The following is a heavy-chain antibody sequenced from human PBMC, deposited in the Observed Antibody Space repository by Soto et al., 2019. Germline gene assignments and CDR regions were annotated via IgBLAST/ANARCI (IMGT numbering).Heavy chain of an antibody. CDR3: AKDIPGIAAAPYGMDV. D-gene: IGHD6-13*01. J-gene: IGHJ6*02. CDR1: GFTFSSYA. Sequence: GGSLRLSCAASGFTFSSYAMSWVRQAPGKGLEWVSAISGSGGSTYYADSVKGRFTISRDNSKNTLYLQMNSLRAEDTAVYYGAKDIPGIAAAPYGMDVWGQGTTVTVSS. V-gene: IGHV3-23*01. CDR2: ISGSGGST.